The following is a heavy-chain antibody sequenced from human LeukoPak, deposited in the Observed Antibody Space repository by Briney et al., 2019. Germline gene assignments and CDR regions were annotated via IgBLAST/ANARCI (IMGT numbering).Heavy chain of an antibody. Sequence: GGSLRLSCAASGFTFSSYDMHWVRQATGKGLEWVSAIGTAGDTYYPGSVKGRFTISRENAKNSLYLQMNSLRAGDTAVYYCARDQAYGSGSDYGMDVWGQGTTVTVSS. CDR1: GFTFSSYD. J-gene: IGHJ6*02. D-gene: IGHD3-10*01. V-gene: IGHV3-13*01. CDR2: IGTAGDT. CDR3: ARDQAYGSGSDYGMDV.